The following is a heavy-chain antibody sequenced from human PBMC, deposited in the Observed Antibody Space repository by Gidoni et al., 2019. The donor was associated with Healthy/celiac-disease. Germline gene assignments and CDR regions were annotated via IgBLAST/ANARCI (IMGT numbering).Heavy chain of an antibody. CDR3: AREGSIVGATTFGYGMDV. V-gene: IGHV1-69*01. D-gene: IGHD1-26*01. CDR1: GGTFSSYA. J-gene: IGHJ6*02. CDR2: IIPIFGTA. Sequence: QVQLVQSGAEVKKPGSSVKVSCKASGGTFSSYAISWVRQAPGQGLEWMGGIIPIFGTANYAQKFQGRVTITADESTSTAYMELSSLRSEDTAVYYCAREGSIVGATTFGYGMDVWGQGTTVTVSS.